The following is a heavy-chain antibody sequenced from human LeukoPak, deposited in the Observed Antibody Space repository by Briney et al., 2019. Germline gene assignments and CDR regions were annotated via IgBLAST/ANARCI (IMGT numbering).Heavy chain of an antibody. CDR3: ASTYYYDSSGYLPFDY. CDR1: GGSISSSSYY. Sequence: PSETLSLTCTVSGGSISSSSYYWGWIRQPPGKGLEWIGSIYYSGSTYYNPSLKSRVTISVDTSKNQFSLKLSSVTAADTAVYYCASTYYYDSSGYLPFDYWGQGTLVTVSS. J-gene: IGHJ4*02. D-gene: IGHD3-22*01. V-gene: IGHV4-39*07. CDR2: IYYSGST.